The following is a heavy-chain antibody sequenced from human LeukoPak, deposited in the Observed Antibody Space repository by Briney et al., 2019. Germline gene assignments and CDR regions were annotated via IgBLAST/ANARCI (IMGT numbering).Heavy chain of an antibody. Sequence: GGSLRLSCAASGFTFSSYAMSWVRQAPGKGLEWVSFISGSGGTTYYADSVKGRFSISRDDSKNTLYLQMNSLRAEDTAVYYCAKSPDVAGTGRFDYWGQGTLVTVSS. D-gene: IGHD6-19*01. CDR2: ISGSGGTT. J-gene: IGHJ4*02. CDR3: AKSPDVAGTGRFDY. CDR1: GFTFSSYA. V-gene: IGHV3-23*01.